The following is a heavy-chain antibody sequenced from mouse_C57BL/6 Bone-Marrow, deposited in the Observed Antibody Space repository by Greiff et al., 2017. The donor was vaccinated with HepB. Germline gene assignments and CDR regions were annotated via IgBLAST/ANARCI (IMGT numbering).Heavy chain of an antibody. CDR2: IYPRSGNI. Sequence: QVQLKESGAELARPGASVKLSCKASGYTFTSFGISWVKQSTGQGLEWIGEIYPRSGNIYYNEKFKGKATLTADKSSSTAYMELRSLTSEDTAVYYCARSHYYGSSFGWYFDVWGTGTTVTVSS. CDR3: ARSHYYGSSFGWYFDV. V-gene: IGHV1-81*01. D-gene: IGHD1-1*01. J-gene: IGHJ1*03. CDR1: GYTFTSFG.